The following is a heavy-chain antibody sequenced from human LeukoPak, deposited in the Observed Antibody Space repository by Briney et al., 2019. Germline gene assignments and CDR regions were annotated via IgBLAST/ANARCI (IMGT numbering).Heavy chain of an antibody. CDR2: IKSKTDGGTT. D-gene: IGHD6-6*01. CDR3: AQPRYSSSFLDY. V-gene: IGHV3-15*01. CDR1: GFTFSNAW. J-gene: IGHJ4*02. Sequence: GGSLRLSCAASGFTFSNAWMSWVRQAPGKGLERVGRIKSKTDGGTTDYAAPVKGRFTISRDDSKNTLYLQMNSLKTEDTAVYYCAQPRYSSSFLDYWGQGTLVTVSS.